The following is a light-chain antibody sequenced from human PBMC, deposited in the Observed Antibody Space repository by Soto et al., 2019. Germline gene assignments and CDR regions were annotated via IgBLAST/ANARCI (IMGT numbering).Light chain of an antibody. CDR2: TTS. CDR3: QQYNNGPSLT. J-gene: IGKJ1*01. V-gene: IGKV3-15*01. Sequence: EIVLTQSPATLSVSPGERATLSCRASQSVSSNLAWYQQQPGQAPRLLIYTTSNGATGIPARFSGSGSGTEFSLSISSLQSEDFAVYYCQQYNNGPSLTFGQGTKVEIK. CDR1: QSVSSN.